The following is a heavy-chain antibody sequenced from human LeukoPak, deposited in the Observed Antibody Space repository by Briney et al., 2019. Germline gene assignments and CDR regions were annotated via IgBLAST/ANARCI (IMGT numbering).Heavy chain of an antibody. V-gene: IGHV1-2*02. CDR1: GYSFTGYY. Sequence: GASVKVSCKASGYSFTGYYIHWVRQAPGQGLEWMAWINPNSGDTNFAQKFQGRVTMTRDTSISTVYMELSRLRSDDTAVYYCARDRWSTIDYWGQGTLVTVSS. J-gene: IGHJ4*02. CDR2: INPNSGDT. CDR3: ARDRWSTIDY. D-gene: IGHD6-13*01.